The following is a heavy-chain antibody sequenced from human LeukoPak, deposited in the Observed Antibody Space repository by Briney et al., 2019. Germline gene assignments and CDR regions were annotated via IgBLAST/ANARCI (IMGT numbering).Heavy chain of an antibody. CDR3: ARERALRYFDWLPEGWFDP. V-gene: IGHV4-59*01. CDR1: GGSISSYY. J-gene: IGHJ5*02. Sequence: PSETLSLTCTVSGGSISSYYWSWIRQPPGKGLEWIGYIYYSGSTNYNPSLTSRVTISVDTSKNQFSLKLSSVTAADTAVYYCARERALRYFDWLPEGWFDPWGQGTLVTVSS. D-gene: IGHD3-9*01. CDR2: IYYSGST.